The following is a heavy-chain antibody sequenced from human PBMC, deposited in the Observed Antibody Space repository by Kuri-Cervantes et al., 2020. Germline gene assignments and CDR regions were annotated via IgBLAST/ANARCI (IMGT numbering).Heavy chain of an antibody. CDR2: INPSGGST. CDR3: ARGGLVVIAFEGWFDP. V-gene: IGHV1-46*01. J-gene: IGHJ5*01. D-gene: IGHD2-21*01. Sequence: ASVKVSCKASGYTFTSYAMHWVRQAPGQGLEWMGIINPSGGSTSYAQKFQGRVTMTRDTSTSTVYMELSSLRSEDTAVYYCARGGLVVIAFEGWFDPWGQGTLVTVSS. CDR1: GYTFTSYA.